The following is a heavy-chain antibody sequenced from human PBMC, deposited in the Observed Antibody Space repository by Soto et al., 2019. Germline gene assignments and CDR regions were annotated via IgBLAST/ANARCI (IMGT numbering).Heavy chain of an antibody. J-gene: IGHJ4*02. CDR2: IYWNDNK. V-gene: IGHV2-5*01. Sequence: SGPTPVKHTQTVTLACSCSGFSVSTSEEAVGWIRHPPGKALEWLALIYWNDNKYYSPSMKSMLTITKDTSKNQVVLTMTNMDPEDTDTYYCEPRSCDGGSCYYTLDYWAQGTLGTVYS. CDR3: EPRSCDGGSCYYTLDY. CDR1: GFSVSTSEEA. D-gene: IGHD2-15*01.